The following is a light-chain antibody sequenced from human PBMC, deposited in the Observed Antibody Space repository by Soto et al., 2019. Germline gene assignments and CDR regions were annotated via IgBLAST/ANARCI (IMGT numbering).Light chain of an antibody. CDR3: SSYTTSTNHVV. Sequence: QSALTQPASVSGSPGQSITISCTGTRGDIGGYNYVSWYQHHPGKAPKLMIYDVSNRPSGVSDRFSGSKSGNTASLTISGLQTEDEADYYCSSYTTSTNHVVFGGGTKLTVL. CDR1: RGDIGGYNY. V-gene: IGLV2-14*03. J-gene: IGLJ2*01. CDR2: DVS.